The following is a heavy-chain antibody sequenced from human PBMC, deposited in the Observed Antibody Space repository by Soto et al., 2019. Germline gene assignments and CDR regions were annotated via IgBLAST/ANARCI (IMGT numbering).Heavy chain of an antibody. CDR3: ARETPHYDFWSGPKNNYGMYX. Sequence: ASVKVSCKASGYTFTSYDINWVRQATGQGLEWMGLMNPNSGNTGYAQKFQGRVTMTRNTSISTAYMELSSLRSEDTAVYYCARETPHYDFWSGPKNNYGMYXWGQGTTVTVS. J-gene: IGHJ6*02. D-gene: IGHD3-3*01. V-gene: IGHV1-8*01. CDR2: MNPNSGNT. CDR1: GYTFTSYD.